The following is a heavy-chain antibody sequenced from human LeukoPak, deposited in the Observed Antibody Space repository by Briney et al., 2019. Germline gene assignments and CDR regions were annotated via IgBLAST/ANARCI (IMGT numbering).Heavy chain of an antibody. V-gene: IGHV4-34*01. D-gene: IGHD3-22*01. CDR1: GGSFSGYY. CDR2: INHSGST. Sequence: PSETLSPTCAVYGGSFSGYYWSWIRQPPGKGLEWIGEINHSGSTNYNPSLKSRVTISVDTSKNQFSLKLSSVTAADTAVYYCARDYWQNYYDSSGSQYYYYMDVWGKGTTVTVSS. CDR3: ARDYWQNYYDSSGSQYYYYMDV. J-gene: IGHJ6*03.